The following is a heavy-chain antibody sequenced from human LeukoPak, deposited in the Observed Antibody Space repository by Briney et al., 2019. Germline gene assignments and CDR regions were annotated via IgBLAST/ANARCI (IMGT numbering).Heavy chain of an antibody. CDR3: SWLRYYFDY. J-gene: IGHJ4*02. CDR2: ISGSGTST. V-gene: IGHV3-23*01. Sequence: PGGSLRVSCAASGFTFSSYGMNWVRQAPGKGLEWVSAISGSGTSTYSADSVKGRFTISRDNSKNTLYLQMNSLRAEDTAVYYCSWLRYYFDYWGQGTLVTVSS. CDR1: GFTFSSYG. D-gene: IGHD3-22*01.